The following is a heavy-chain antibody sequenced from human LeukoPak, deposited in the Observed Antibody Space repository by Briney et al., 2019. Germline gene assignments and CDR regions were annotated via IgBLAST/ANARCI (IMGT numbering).Heavy chain of an antibody. V-gene: IGHV1-2*02. D-gene: IGHD3-10*01. CDR1: GYTFTGYY. J-gene: IGHJ6*03. Sequence: ASVKVSCKASGYTFTGYYMHWVRQAPGQGLEWMGWINPNSAGTNYAQKFQGRVTMTRDTSISTAYMELSRLRSDDTAVYYCARGSRWFGELSHYYYYMDVWGKGTTVTISS. CDR3: ARGSRWFGELSHYYYYMDV. CDR2: INPNSAGT.